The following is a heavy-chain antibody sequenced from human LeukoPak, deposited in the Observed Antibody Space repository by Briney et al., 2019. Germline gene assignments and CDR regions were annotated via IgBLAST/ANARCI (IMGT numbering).Heavy chain of an antibody. CDR1: GYTFTSYG. CDR2: ISAYNGNT. CDR3: ARDGTGYAPPY. Sequence: ASVKVSCKASGYTFTSYGISWVRQAPGQGLEWMGWISAYNGNTNYAQKLQGRVTMTTDTSTSTAYVELRSLRSDDTAVYYCARDGTGYAPPYWGQGTLVTVSS. J-gene: IGHJ4*02. V-gene: IGHV1-18*01. D-gene: IGHD2-2*01.